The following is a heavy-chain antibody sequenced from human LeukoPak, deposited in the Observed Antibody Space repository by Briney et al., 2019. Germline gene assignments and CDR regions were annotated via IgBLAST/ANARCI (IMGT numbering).Heavy chain of an antibody. CDR3: ARDYYDILTGIDY. D-gene: IGHD3-9*01. J-gene: IGHJ4*02. Sequence: GGSLRLSCAASGFTFSSYAMSWVRQAPGKGLEWVSVISGSGVSTYYADSVKGRFTISRDNSKNTLYLQMYSLRAEDTAVYYCARDYYDILTGIDYWGQGTLVTVSS. V-gene: IGHV3-23*01. CDR2: ISGSGVST. CDR1: GFTFSSYA.